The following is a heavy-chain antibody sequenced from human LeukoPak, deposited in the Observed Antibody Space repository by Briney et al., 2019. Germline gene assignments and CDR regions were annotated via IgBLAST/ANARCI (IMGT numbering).Heavy chain of an antibody. Sequence: ASVKVSCKASGYTFTSSGISWVRQAPGQGLEWMGWISAYNGNTNYAQKLQGRVTMTTDTSTSTAYMELRSLRSDDTAVYYCARERYYYDSSGRRWWFDPWGQGTLVTVSS. V-gene: IGHV1-18*01. D-gene: IGHD3-22*01. CDR3: ARERYYYDSSGRRWWFDP. J-gene: IGHJ5*02. CDR2: ISAYNGNT. CDR1: GYTFTSSG.